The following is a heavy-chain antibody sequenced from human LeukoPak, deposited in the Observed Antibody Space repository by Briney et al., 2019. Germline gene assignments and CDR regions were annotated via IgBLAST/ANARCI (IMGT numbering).Heavy chain of an antibody. CDR1: GYTFSGNF. D-gene: IGHD2-15*01. Sequence: GASVKVSCKASGYTFSGNFVHWLRQAPGQGLEWMGWINLNSGATNYAQKFQGRVTMTRDTSITTASMELNRLTFDDTAVYYCATGGDCGDGTCNNWFDPWGQGTLVTVSS. J-gene: IGHJ5*02. CDR3: ATGGDCGDGTCNNWFDP. V-gene: IGHV1-2*02. CDR2: INLNSGAT.